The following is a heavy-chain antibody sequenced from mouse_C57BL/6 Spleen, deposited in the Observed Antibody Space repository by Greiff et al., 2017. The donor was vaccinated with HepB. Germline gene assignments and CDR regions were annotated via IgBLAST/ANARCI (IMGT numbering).Heavy chain of an antibody. V-gene: IGHV1-62-2*01. CDR3: ARHEKYYYAMDY. CDR2: FYPGSGSI. CDR1: GYTFTEYT. Sequence: VKLMESGAELVKPGASVKLSCKASGYTFTEYTIHWVKQRSGQGLEWIGWFYPGSGSIKYNEKFKDKATLTADKSSSTVYMELSRLTSEDSAVYFCARHEKYYYAMDYWGQGTSVTVSS. J-gene: IGHJ4*01.